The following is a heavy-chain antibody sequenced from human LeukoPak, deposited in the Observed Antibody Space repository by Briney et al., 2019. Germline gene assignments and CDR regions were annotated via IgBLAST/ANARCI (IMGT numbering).Heavy chain of an antibody. J-gene: IGHJ4*02. D-gene: IGHD1-26*01. Sequence: GRSLRLSCADSGFTFSGYWMYWVRQAPGKGLEWVSRIKTDGSSTMYADSVEGRFTISRDNAKNTLYLQMNSLRVEDTAVYYCASGVGRTLRDYWGQGTLVTVSS. V-gene: IGHV3-74*03. CDR2: IKTDGSST. CDR1: GFTFSGYW. CDR3: ASGVGRTLRDY.